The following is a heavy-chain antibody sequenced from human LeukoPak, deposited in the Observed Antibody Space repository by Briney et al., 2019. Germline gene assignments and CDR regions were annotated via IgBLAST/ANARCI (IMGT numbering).Heavy chain of an antibody. J-gene: IGHJ4*02. CDR3: AKALRITMVRGSPPHDY. CDR1: GFTFSSYA. D-gene: IGHD3-10*01. V-gene: IGHV3-23*01. Sequence: PGGSLRLSCAASGFTFSSYAMSWVRQAPGKGLEWVSAISGSGGSTYYADCVKGRFTISRDNSKNTLYLQMNSLRAEDTAVYYCAKALRITMVRGSPPHDYWGQGTLVTVSS. CDR2: ISGSGGST.